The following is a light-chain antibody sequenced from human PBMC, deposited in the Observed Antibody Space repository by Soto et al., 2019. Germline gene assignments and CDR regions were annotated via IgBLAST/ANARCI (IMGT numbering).Light chain of an antibody. CDR3: MQALQTTWT. Sequence: DIVMTQSPLPLPVTPGEPASISCRSSQSLLHSNGYNYLDWYLQKPGQSPQLLIYLGSNRASGVPDRFSGGGSGTDFTLKISRVEAEDVGVYYCMQALQTTWTFGQGTKVEIK. CDR2: LGS. V-gene: IGKV2-28*01. J-gene: IGKJ1*01. CDR1: QSLLHSNGYNY.